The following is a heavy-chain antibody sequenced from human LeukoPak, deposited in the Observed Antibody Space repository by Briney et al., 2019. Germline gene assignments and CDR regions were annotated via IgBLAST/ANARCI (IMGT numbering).Heavy chain of an antibody. CDR2: IYYSGST. CDR1: GGSIRSYY. CDR3: ARLGGYYFDY. D-gene: IGHD3-22*01. V-gene: IGHV4-59*12. J-gene: IGHJ4*02. Sequence: SETLSLTCTVSGGSIRSYYWSWIRQAPGKGLEWIGYIYYSGSTNYNPALKSRVTISVDTSKNQLSLKLTSVTAADTAVYYCARLGGYYFDYWGQGTLVTVSS.